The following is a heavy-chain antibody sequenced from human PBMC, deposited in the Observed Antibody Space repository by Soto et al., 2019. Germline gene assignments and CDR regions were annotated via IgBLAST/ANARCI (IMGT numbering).Heavy chain of an antibody. D-gene: IGHD5-18*01. Sequence: QAQLVESGGGVVQPGRSLRLSCAASGFNFSSYGMHWVRQAPGTGLEWVAVISYDGGLQHYADSVKGRFTISRDNSKNMVLLQMKSLRAEDTAVYYCVSDRGYGHASVPYSWGQGTLVSVSS. CDR1: GFNFSSYG. CDR2: ISYDGGLQ. J-gene: IGHJ4*02. V-gene: IGHV3-30*03. CDR3: VSDRGYGHASVPYS.